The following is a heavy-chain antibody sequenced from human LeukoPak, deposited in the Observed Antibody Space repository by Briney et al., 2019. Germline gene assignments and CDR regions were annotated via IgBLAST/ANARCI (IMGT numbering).Heavy chain of an antibody. CDR1: GFTFSSYW. CDR3: ARDRISGYYGSGSYYNGLYYFDY. D-gene: IGHD3-10*01. V-gene: IGHV3-7*01. Sequence: GGSLRLSCAVSGFTFSSYWMSWVRQAPGKGLEWVANIKQDGHKTYYVDSVKGRFTISRDNSKNTLYLQMNSLRAEDTAVYYCARDRISGYYGSGSYYNGLYYFDYWGQGTLVTVSS. CDR2: IKQDGHKT. J-gene: IGHJ4*02.